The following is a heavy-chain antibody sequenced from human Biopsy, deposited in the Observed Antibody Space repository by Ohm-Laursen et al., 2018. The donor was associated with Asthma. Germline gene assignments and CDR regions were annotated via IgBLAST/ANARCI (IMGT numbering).Heavy chain of an antibody. CDR2: IIPMYGVP. Sequence: GAPVKVSCKASGGTFRTYAFNWVRQAPGQGLEWMGGIIPMYGVPKVAQKFQGRVTITADESTSTAYMEMSSLRSEDTAVYYCARVDAIMISGDFYFYSGFDLWGQGTTVRVSS. V-gene: IGHV1-69*13. CDR1: GGTFRTYA. D-gene: IGHD3-16*01. J-gene: IGHJ6*02. CDR3: ARVDAIMISGDFYFYSGFDL.